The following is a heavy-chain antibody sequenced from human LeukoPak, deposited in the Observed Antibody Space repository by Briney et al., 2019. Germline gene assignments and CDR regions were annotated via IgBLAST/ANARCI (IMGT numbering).Heavy chain of an antibody. D-gene: IGHD5-24*01. V-gene: IGHV3-48*01. CDR1: GFTLSTYS. Sequence: GGSLRLSCAASGFTLSTYSMSWVRQAPGKGLGWVSYISSSSSTIYYADSVKGRFTISRDNAKNSLYPQMNSLRAEDTALYYCAKSDGFDYWGQGTLVTVSS. CDR3: AKSDGFDY. J-gene: IGHJ4*02. CDR2: ISSSSSTI.